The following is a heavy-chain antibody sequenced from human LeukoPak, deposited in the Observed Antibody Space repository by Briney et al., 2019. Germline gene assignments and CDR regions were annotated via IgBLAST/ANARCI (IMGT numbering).Heavy chain of an antibody. CDR3: ARSLRQWLGSVTTSFDY. CDR1: GFTFSSYA. J-gene: IGHJ4*02. CDR2: ISYDGSNK. D-gene: IGHD6-19*01. V-gene: IGHV3-30*04. Sequence: GRSLRLSCAASGFTFSSYAMHWVRQAPGKGLEWVAVISYDGSNKHYADSVKGRFTISRDNSKNTLYLQMNSLRAEDTAVYYCARSLRQWLGSVTTSFDYWGQGTLVTVSS.